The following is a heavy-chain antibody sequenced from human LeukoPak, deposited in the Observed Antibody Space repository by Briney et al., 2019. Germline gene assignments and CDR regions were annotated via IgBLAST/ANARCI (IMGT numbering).Heavy chain of an antibody. V-gene: IGHV1-69*13. J-gene: IGHJ4*02. Sequence: ASVKVSCKASGGTFSSYAISWVRQAPGQGLEWMGGIIPIFGTANYAQKFQGRVTITADESTSTAYMELSSLRSEDTAVYYCARGLYRVGLQVIRSWGQGTLVTVSS. CDR1: GGTFSSYA. CDR2: IIPIFGTA. CDR3: ARGLYRVGLQVIRS. D-gene: IGHD4-11*01.